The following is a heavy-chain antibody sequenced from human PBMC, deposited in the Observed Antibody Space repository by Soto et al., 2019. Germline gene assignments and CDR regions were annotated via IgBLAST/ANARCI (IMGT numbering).Heavy chain of an antibody. CDR2: IDRDGSTA. Sequence: EVQLVESGGGLVQPGGSLRLSCAASGFTFSSFWMHWVRQTTGKGLVWVSRIDRDGSTAGYADSVKGRFTISRDNVKNTLYLQMNSLRAEDTTVYYCARQTPTGEEDYWGQGTRVIVSS. V-gene: IGHV3-74*01. CDR1: GFTFSSFW. J-gene: IGHJ4*02. D-gene: IGHD7-27*01. CDR3: ARQTPTGEEDY.